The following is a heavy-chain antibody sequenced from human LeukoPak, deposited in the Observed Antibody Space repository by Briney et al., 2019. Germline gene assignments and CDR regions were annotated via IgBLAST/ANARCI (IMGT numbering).Heavy chain of an antibody. J-gene: IGHJ3*02. V-gene: IGHV1-69*04. D-gene: IGHD3-16*01. CDR2: IIPILGIA. CDR1: GGTFSSYA. CDR3: ARSMISWSDAFDI. Sequence: GASVKVSCKASGGTFSSYAISWVRQAPGQGLEWMGRIIPILGIANYAQKFQGRVTITADKSTSTAYMELSSLRSEDTAVYYCARSMISWSDAFDIWGQGTMVTVSS.